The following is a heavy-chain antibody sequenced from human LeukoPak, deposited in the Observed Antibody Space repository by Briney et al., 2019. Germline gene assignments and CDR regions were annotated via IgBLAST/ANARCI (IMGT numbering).Heavy chain of an antibody. Sequence: PGGSLRLSCAASGFTFSDYYMSWIRQAPGKGLEWVSYFSSSGSTIYYADSVKGRFTISRDNAKNSLYLQMNSLRAEDTAVYYCARDMVPGRGYSYGYPLDYWGQGTLVTVSS. D-gene: IGHD5-18*01. CDR2: FSSSGSTI. CDR1: GFTFSDYY. V-gene: IGHV3-11*01. CDR3: ARDMVPGRGYSYGYPLDY. J-gene: IGHJ4*02.